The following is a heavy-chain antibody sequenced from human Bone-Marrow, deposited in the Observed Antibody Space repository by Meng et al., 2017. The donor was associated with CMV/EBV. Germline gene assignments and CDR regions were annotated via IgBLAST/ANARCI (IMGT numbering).Heavy chain of an antibody. V-gene: IGHV4-39*07. D-gene: IGHD3-22*01. J-gene: IGHJ3*02. CDR2: IYYTGST. Sequence: SETLSLTCTVSDDSISSSTYYWGWIRQPPGKRLEWIASIYYTGSTYYNPSLQSRVTISVDTSKNQFSLKLSSVTAADTAVYYCARAHYYDSSGYYGDAFDIWGQGTMVTVSS. CDR3: ARAHYYDSSGYYGDAFDI. CDR1: DDSISSSTYY.